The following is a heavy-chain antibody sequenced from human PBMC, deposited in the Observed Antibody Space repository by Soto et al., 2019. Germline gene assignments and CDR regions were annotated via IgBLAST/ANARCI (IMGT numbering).Heavy chain of an antibody. Sequence: PGGSLRLACASSWFTVSSNYMSWVRQAPGKGLEWVSVIYTGGSTYYADSVKGRFTISRDNSKNTLSLQMNSLRAEDTAVYYCARWGFYDSSGYYGYYYYGMDVWGQGTTVTVSS. CDR3: ARWGFYDSSGYYGYYYYGMDV. D-gene: IGHD3-22*01. CDR2: IYTGGST. V-gene: IGHV3-53*01. CDR1: WFTVSSNY. J-gene: IGHJ6*02.